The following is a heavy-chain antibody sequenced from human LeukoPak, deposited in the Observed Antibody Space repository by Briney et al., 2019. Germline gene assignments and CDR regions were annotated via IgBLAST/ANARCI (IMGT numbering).Heavy chain of an antibody. CDR2: LTSRSST. CDR1: GFIFSHHG. J-gene: IGHJ4*02. V-gene: IGHV3-23*01. D-gene: IGHD3-10*01. Sequence: GGSLRLSCVASGFIFSHHGMNWVRQAPGKGLEWVSGLTSRSSTYYADAVKGRFTISRDNSKNTMYLQMNSLRVEDTAVYYCAKDGEWGQFDNWGQGTLVTASS. CDR3: AKDGEWGQFDN.